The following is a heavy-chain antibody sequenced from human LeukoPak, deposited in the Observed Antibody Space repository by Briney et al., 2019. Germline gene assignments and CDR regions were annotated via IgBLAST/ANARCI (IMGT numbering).Heavy chain of an antibody. D-gene: IGHD3-10*01. J-gene: IGHJ4*02. CDR1: GFTVSSNY. V-gene: IGHV3-53*01. CDR3: ARVTTSGSYKFDC. Sequence: PGGALRLSCAASGFTVSSNYISCVRQAPGKGRERVSLIYTSGSTYYADYAQGRFTFSTDKSKNTLYLQMNSLRAEDTAVYYCARVTTSGSYKFDCWGQGTLVTVS. CDR2: IYTSGST.